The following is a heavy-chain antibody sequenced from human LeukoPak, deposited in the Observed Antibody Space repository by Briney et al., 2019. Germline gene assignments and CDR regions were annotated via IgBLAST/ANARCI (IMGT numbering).Heavy chain of an antibody. CDR1: GFTFSSYW. CDR3: AKLAGSGWYGHFDY. J-gene: IGHJ4*02. V-gene: IGHV3-7*01. CDR2: IKQDGSEK. D-gene: IGHD6-19*01. Sequence: PGGSLRLSCAASGFTFSSYWMSWVRQAPGKGLEWVANIKQDGSEKYYVDSVKGRFTISRDNAKNSLYLQMNSLRAEDTAVYYCAKLAGSGWYGHFDYWGQGTLVTVSS.